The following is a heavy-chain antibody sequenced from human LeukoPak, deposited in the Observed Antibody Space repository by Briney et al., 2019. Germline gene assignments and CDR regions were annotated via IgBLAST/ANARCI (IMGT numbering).Heavy chain of an antibody. V-gene: IGHV3-11*01. Sequence: GGSLRLSCAASGFTFSDYYMSWIRQAPGKGLEWVSYISSSGSTIYYADSVKGRFTISRDNAKNSLYLQMNSLRAEDTAVYYCARDADYYDSSGYYYGMDVWGQGTTVTVSS. CDR2: ISSSGSTI. CDR1: GFTFSDYY. J-gene: IGHJ6*02. D-gene: IGHD3-22*01. CDR3: ARDADYYDSSGYYYGMDV.